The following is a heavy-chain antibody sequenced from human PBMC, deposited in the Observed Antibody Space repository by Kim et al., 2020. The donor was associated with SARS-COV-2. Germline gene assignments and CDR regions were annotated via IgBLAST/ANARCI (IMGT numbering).Heavy chain of an antibody. CDR3: AKEGVAPGYFDY. CDR1: GFTFSSYA. Sequence: GGSLRLSCAASGFTFSSYAMSWVRQAPGKGLEWVPAISGSGGSTYYADSVKGRFTISRDNSKNTLYLQINSLRAEDTAVYYCAKEGVAPGYFDYWGQGTLVTVSS. CDR2: ISGSGGST. V-gene: IGHV3-23*01. D-gene: IGHD2-15*01. J-gene: IGHJ4*02.